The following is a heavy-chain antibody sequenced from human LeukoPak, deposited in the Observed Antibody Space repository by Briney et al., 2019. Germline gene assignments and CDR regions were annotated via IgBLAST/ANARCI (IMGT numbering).Heavy chain of an antibody. V-gene: IGHV3-30-3*01. J-gene: IGHJ4*02. CDR3: ARGPAYSSSWAPFDY. D-gene: IGHD6-13*01. CDR2: ISYDGSNK. Sequence: GGSLRLSCAASGFTFSSYAMSWVRQAPGKGLEWVAVISYDGSNKYYADSVKGRFTISRDNSKNTLYLQMNSLRAEDTAVYYCARGPAYSSSWAPFDYWGQGTLVTASS. CDR1: GFTFSSYA.